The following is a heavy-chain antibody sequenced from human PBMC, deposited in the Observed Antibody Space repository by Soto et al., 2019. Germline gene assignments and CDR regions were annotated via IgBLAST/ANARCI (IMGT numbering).Heavy chain of an antibody. CDR3: ARESGWVGAFDI. CDR1: GYTFTSYD. CDR2: MNPNSGNT. D-gene: IGHD6-19*01. J-gene: IGHJ3*02. V-gene: IGHV1-8*01. Sequence: QVQLVQSGAEVKKPGASVKVSCKASGYTFTSYDINWVRQATGQGLEGMGWMNPNSGNTGYAQKFQGRVTMTRNTSISTAYLELSSLRYEDTAVYSCARESGWVGAFDIWGQGTMVTVSS.